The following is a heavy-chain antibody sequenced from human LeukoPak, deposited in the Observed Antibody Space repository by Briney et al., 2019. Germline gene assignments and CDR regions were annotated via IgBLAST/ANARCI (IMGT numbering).Heavy chain of an antibody. D-gene: IGHD3-10*01. CDR3: AREAGSYYYMDV. CDR1: GYTFTGYY. CDR2: INPNSGGT. J-gene: IGHJ6*03. Sequence: SVKVSCKASGYTFTGYYMHWVRQAPGQGLEWMGWINPNSGGTNYAQKFQGRVTMTRDTSISTAYMELSRLRSDDTAVYYCAREAGSYYYMDVWGKGTTVTVSS. V-gene: IGHV1-2*02.